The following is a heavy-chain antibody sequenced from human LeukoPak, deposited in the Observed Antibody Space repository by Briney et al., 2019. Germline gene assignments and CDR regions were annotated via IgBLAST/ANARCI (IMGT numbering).Heavy chain of an antibody. CDR3: ARGTSSTSERGNWFDP. J-gene: IGHJ5*02. D-gene: IGHD2-2*01. CDR2: IIPKFGSA. Sequence: ASVKVSCAASRGTVSPFGIGWVRQAPGQGLEWMGGIIPKFGSANYAQKFQGRVTITTDESTSTAYMELNSLRSEDTAVYYCARGTSSTSERGNWFDPWGQGTLVTVSS. V-gene: IGHV1-69*05. CDR1: RGTVSPFG.